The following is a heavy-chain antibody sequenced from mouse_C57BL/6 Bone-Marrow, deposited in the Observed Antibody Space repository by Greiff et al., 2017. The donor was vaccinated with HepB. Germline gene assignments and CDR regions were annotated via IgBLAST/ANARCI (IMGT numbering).Heavy chain of an antibody. Sequence: VQLQQPGAELVKPGASVKLSCTASGFNIKDDYMHWVKQRPEQGLEWIGWIDPENGDTEYASKFQGKATITADTSSNTAYLQLSSLTSEDTAVYYCTTNRDAMDYWGQGTSVTVSS. CDR1: GFNIKDDY. CDR3: TTNRDAMDY. V-gene: IGHV14-4*01. CDR2: IDPENGDT. J-gene: IGHJ4*01.